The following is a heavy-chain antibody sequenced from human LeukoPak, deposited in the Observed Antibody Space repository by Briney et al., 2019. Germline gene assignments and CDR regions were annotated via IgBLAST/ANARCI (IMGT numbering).Heavy chain of an antibody. CDR2: ISSSGSSI. Sequence: GGSLRLSCAASGFPFNSYSMNWVRQAPGKGLEWVSYISSSGSSIYYADSVKGRFTISRDNAENSLNLQMNSLRAEDTAVYYCARGDNWNSYYYYYMDVWGKGTTVTVFS. V-gene: IGHV3-48*04. CDR1: GFPFNSYS. J-gene: IGHJ6*03. D-gene: IGHD1-7*01. CDR3: ARGDNWNSYYYYYMDV.